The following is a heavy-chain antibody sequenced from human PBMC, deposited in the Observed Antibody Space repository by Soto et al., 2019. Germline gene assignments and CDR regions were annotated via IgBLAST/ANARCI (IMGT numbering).Heavy chain of an antibody. CDR2: ISSSSSYI. D-gene: IGHD3-3*01. CDR3: ARDLYDFWSGYRGGLYYYYGMDV. Sequence: GGSLRLSCAASGFTFSSYSMNWVRQAPGKGLEWVSSISSSSSYIYYADSVKGRFTITRDNAKNSLYLHMNSLRAEDTAVYYCARDLYDFWSGYRGGLYYYYGMDVWGQGTTVTVSS. J-gene: IGHJ6*02. V-gene: IGHV3-21*01. CDR1: GFTFSSYS.